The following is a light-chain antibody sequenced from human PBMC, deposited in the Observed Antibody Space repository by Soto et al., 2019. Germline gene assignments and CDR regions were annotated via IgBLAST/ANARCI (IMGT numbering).Light chain of an antibody. J-gene: IGKJ4*01. Sequence: DVQMTQSPSSLSASVGDRVTITCRASQSINNWLAWYQQKPGKAPKFLIYDASTLETGVPSRFSGSASGTELTLTISGLQPEDGARYYCQQYETYPLTFGGGTRVELK. CDR2: DAS. V-gene: IGKV1-5*01. CDR3: QQYETYPLT. CDR1: QSINNW.